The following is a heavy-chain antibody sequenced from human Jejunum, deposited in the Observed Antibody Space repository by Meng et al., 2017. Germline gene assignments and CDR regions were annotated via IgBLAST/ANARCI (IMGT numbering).Heavy chain of an antibody. Sequence: QESGPGSVRPSGPLSPTCAIAGGSVSGRSFYWRWSRQPPGKGLEWIGYVFDSGSTKYNPSLSSRVTISADTSKNQFSLELSSVTAADTAVYYCATDVYGDGLAYLDYWGQGILVTVSS. CDR3: ATDVYGDGLAYLDY. J-gene: IGHJ4*02. V-gene: IGHV4-61*01. CDR2: VFDSGST. D-gene: IGHD4-17*01. CDR1: GGSVSGRSFY.